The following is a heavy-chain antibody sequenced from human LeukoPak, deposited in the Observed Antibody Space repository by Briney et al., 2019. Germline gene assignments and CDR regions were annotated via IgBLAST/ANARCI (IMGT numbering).Heavy chain of an antibody. J-gene: IGHJ3*02. V-gene: IGHV3-21*01. CDR1: GFTFSSYS. CDR2: ISSSSSYI. CDR3: ARATVTTEDAFDI. D-gene: IGHD4-17*01. Sequence: GGSLRLSCAASGFTFSSYSMNWVRQAPGKGLEWVSSISSSSSYIYYADPVKGRFTISRDNAKNSLYLQMNSLRAEDTAVYYCARATVTTEDAFDIWGQGTMVTVSS.